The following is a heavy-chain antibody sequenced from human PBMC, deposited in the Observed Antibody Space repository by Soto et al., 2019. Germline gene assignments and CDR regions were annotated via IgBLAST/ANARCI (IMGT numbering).Heavy chain of an antibody. D-gene: IGHD6-19*01. CDR3: AGIAVAGTDY. CDR1: GGSISSGDYY. Sequence: QVQLQESGPGLVKPSQTLSLTCTVSGGSISSGDYYWSWIRQPPGKGLEWIGYIYYSGSTYYNPSLQXXVXIXXDTYKNQLPRKLSSVTAADTAVYYCAGIAVAGTDYWGQGTLVTVSS. J-gene: IGHJ4*02. CDR2: IYYSGST. V-gene: IGHV4-30-4*01.